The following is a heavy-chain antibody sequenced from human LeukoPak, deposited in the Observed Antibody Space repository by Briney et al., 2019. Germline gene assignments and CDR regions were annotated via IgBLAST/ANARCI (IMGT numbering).Heavy chain of an antibody. CDR3: ARSQGYYYDSSGYGTEY. CDR2: ISGSGGST. V-gene: IGHV3-23*01. D-gene: IGHD3-22*01. CDR1: GFTFSSYA. Sequence: AGGSLRLSCAASGFTFSSYAMSWVRQAPGKGLEWVSAISGSGGSTYYADSVKGRFTISRDNSKNTLYLQMNSLRAEDTAVYYCARSQGYYYDSSGYGTEYWGQGTLVTVSS. J-gene: IGHJ4*02.